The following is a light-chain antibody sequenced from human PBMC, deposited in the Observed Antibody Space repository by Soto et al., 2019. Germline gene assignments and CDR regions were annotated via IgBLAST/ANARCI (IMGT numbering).Light chain of an antibody. V-gene: IGKV3-20*01. J-gene: IGKJ4*01. CDR3: QQFSSYPRT. CDR2: DAS. Sequence: EFVLTQSPGTLSLSPGERATLSCRASQTVRNNYLAWYQQKPVQAPRLLIYDASSRATGIPDRFSGGGSGTDFTLTISRLEPEDFAVYYCQQFSSYPRTFGGGTKVDIK. CDR1: QTVRNNY.